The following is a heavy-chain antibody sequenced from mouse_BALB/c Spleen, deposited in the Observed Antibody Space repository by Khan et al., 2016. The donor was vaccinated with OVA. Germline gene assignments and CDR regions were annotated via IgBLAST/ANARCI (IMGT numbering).Heavy chain of an antibody. V-gene: IGHV3-2*02. CDR3: ARVYGGDFDY. J-gene: IGHJ2*01. Sequence: VQLKESGPGLVKPSQSLSLICTVTGYSITSDYAWYWIRQFPGNKLEWMGFISYSGNTNYNPSFKSRISFTRDTSKNQFFLQLNSVTTEDTATYYCARVYGGDFDYWGQGTTLTVSS. CDR1: GYSITSDYA. D-gene: IGHD1-1*01. CDR2: ISYSGNT.